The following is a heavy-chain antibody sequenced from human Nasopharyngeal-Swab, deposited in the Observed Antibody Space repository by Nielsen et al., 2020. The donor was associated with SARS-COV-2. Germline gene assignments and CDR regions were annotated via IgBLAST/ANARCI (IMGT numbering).Heavy chain of an antibody. D-gene: IGHD3-22*01. CDR2: ISRSGRT. CDR3: ARQGVPIRGWLKDYDRTAYEY. J-gene: IGHJ4*02. Sequence: SETLSLTCAVYGGSFSGYYWSWIRQSPGKGLEWIGEISRSGRTNYNPSLNSRVTISLDTSKNQFSLKVTSVTAADTAVYYCARQGVPIRGWLKDYDRTAYEYWGQGTLVTVSS. CDR1: GGSFSGYY. V-gene: IGHV4-34*01.